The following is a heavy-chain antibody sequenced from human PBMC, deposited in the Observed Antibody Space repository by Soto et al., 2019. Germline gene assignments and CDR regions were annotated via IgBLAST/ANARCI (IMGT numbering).Heavy chain of an antibody. V-gene: IGHV3-23*01. J-gene: IGHJ5*02. CDR2: ISGSGGST. CDR3: AKDPQYSSSWFPPGWFDP. CDR1: GFTFSSYA. D-gene: IGHD6-13*01. Sequence: EVQLLESGGGLVQPGGSLRLSCAASGFTFSSYAMSWVRQTPGKGLEWVSAISGSGGSTYYADSVKGRFTISRDNSKNTLYLQMNSLRAEDTAVYYCAKDPQYSSSWFPPGWFDPWGQGTLVTVSS.